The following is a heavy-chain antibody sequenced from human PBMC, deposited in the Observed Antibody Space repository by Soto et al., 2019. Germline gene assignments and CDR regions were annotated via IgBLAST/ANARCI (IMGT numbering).Heavy chain of an antibody. J-gene: IGHJ4*02. CDR2: IYYSGST. Sequence: QLQLQESGPGLVKPSETLSLTCTVSGGSISSSSYYWGWIRQPPGKGLEWIGSIYYSGSTYYNPSHKSRVPISVDTSKNQFSLKLSPVTAADTAVYYCARRRQDYYDSSKFDYWGQGTLVTVSS. CDR3: ARRRQDYYDSSKFDY. V-gene: IGHV4-39*01. CDR1: GGSISSSSYY. D-gene: IGHD3-22*01.